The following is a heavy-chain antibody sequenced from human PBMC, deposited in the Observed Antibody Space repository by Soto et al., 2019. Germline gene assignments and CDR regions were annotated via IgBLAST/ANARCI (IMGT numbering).Heavy chain of an antibody. V-gene: IGHV3-21*01. CDR3: ARGQLAARPIGDAFDI. Sequence: GGSLRLSCAASGFTFSSYSMNWVRQAPGKGLEWVSSISSSSSYIYYADSVKGRFTISRDNAKNSLYLQMNSLRAEDTAVYYCARGQLAARPIGDAFDIWGQGTMVTVSS. CDR1: GFTFSSYS. D-gene: IGHD6-6*01. CDR2: ISSSSSYI. J-gene: IGHJ3*02.